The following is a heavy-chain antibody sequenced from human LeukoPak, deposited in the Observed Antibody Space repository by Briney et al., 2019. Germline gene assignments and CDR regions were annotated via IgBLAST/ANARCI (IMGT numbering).Heavy chain of an antibody. CDR2: VSYDATFT. Sequence: GGSLRLSCAASGFTFNNYAMHWVRQAPGQGLEWVAIVSYDATFTSYADSVKGRFTVSRDNSKDLLYLQMNSLTPEDTAVYYCATTTKSSSGWYTIDYWGQEPWSSSP. V-gene: IGHV3-30*03. J-gene: IGHJ4*01. CDR3: ATTTKSSSGWYTIDY. CDR1: GFTFNNYA. D-gene: IGHD6-19*01.